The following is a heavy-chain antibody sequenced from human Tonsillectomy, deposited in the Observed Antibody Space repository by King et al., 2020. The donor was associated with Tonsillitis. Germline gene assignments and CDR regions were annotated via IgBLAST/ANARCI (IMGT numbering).Heavy chain of an antibody. CDR2: IYYSGNT. Sequence: QLQESGPGLVKPSQTLSLTCTVSGGSISSGGYYWSWIRQRPGEGLEWIGYIYYSGNTYYNPSLKSRPAISIDTSKNQFSLRLSSVTAADTAVYYCARQVPHSSNRFDRWGQGTVVTVSS. CDR3: ARQVPHSSNRFDR. V-gene: IGHV4-31*03. J-gene: IGHJ5*02. D-gene: IGHD5-18*01. CDR1: GGSISSGGYY.